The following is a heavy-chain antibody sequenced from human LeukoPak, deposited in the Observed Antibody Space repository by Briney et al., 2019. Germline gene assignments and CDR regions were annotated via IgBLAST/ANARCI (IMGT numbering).Heavy chain of an antibody. Sequence: SQTLSLTCAISGDSVSSNSAAWNWIRQSPSRGLEWLGRTYYRSKWYNDYAVSVKSRITINPDTSNNQFSLHLNSVTPEDTAVYYCARLQGVAVVAYYYGLDVWGQGTTVTVSS. CDR3: ARLQGVAVVAYYYGLDV. CDR2: TYYRSKWYN. V-gene: IGHV6-1*01. D-gene: IGHD2-15*01. CDR1: GDSVSSNSAA. J-gene: IGHJ6*02.